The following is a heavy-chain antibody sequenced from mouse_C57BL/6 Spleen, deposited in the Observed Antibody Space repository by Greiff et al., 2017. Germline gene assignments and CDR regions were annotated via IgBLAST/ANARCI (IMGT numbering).Heavy chain of an antibody. Sequence: QVQLQQPGAELVMPGASVKLSCKASGYTFTSYWMHWVKQRPGQGLEWIGEIDPSDSYTNYNQKFTGKSTLTVDNSSSTAYMQLHSLPSEYSAVDYCAKYGSSDFFDYWGQGTTLTVSS. CDR3: AKYGSSDFFDY. V-gene: IGHV1-69*01. CDR1: GYTFTSYW. D-gene: IGHD1-1*01. CDR2: IDPSDSYT. J-gene: IGHJ2*01.